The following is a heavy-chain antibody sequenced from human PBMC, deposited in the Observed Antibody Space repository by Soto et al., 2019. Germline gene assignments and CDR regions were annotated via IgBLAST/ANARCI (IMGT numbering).Heavy chain of an antibody. J-gene: IGHJ5*02. CDR1: CGSISSGGYY. V-gene: IGHV4-31*03. CDR2: IYYSGST. D-gene: IGHD6-13*01. Sequence: SETLSLTCTVSCGSISSGGYYWSWIRQHPGKGLEWIGYIYYSGSTYYNPSLKSRVTISVDTSKNQFSLKLSSVTAADTAVYYCARGGSSSRKLESHWFDPWGQGTLVTVSS. CDR3: ARGGSSSRKLESHWFDP.